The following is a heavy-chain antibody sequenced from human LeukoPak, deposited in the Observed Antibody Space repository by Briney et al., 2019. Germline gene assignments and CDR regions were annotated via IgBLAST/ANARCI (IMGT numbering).Heavy chain of an antibody. CDR2: IYYSGST. J-gene: IGHJ5*02. CDR1: GGSISSYY. V-gene: IGHV4-59*01. D-gene: IGHD3-3*01. CDR3: AREISHITIFGVVIKQNWFDP. Sequence: PSETLSLTCTVSGGSISSYYWSWIRQPPGKGLEWIGYIYYSGSTNYNPSLKSRVAISVDTSKNQFSLKLSSVTAADTAVYYCAREISHITIFGVVIKQNWFDPWGQGTLVTVSS.